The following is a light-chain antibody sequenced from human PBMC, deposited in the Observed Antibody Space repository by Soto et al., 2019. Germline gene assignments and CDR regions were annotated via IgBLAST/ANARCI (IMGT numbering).Light chain of an antibody. CDR2: SAS. J-gene: IGKJ1*01. CDR1: QRIRNS. Sequence: DIQMTQSPSSLSASLGDRVTITCRASQRIRNSLNWYQQMPGKPPRLLIYSASSLQSGVPSRFGGSGSGTDFTLTINNLQPEYFATYFCQQSSSTPWTFGQGTKVEV. V-gene: IGKV1-39*01. CDR3: QQSSSTPWT.